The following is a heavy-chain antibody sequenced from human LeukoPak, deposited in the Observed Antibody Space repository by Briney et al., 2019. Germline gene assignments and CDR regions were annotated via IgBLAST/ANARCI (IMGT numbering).Heavy chain of an antibody. CDR1: GGSISSYY. V-gene: IGHV4-59*08. Sequence: NPSETLSLTCTVSGGSISSYYWSWIRQPPGKGLEWIGYIYYSGSTNYNPSLKSRVTISVDTSKNQFSLKLSSVTAADTAVYYCARLRGYYDSSGYWNWFDPWGQGTLVTVSS. CDR2: IYYSGST. J-gene: IGHJ5*02. D-gene: IGHD3-22*01. CDR3: ARLRGYYDSSGYWNWFDP.